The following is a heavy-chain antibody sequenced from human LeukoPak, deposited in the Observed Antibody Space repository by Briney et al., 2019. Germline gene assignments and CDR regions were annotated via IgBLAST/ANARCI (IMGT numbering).Heavy chain of an antibody. D-gene: IGHD6-19*01. Sequence: GGSLRLSCAASGFTFSSYAMSWVRQAPGKGLEWVSSISNSGGRTFYTDSVKGRFTISRDNSKITLYLQMNSLRAEDTAVYYCAKVWWQWLVPVFDYWGQGTLVTVSS. J-gene: IGHJ4*02. CDR3: AKVWWQWLVPVFDY. V-gene: IGHV3-23*01. CDR1: GFTFSSYA. CDR2: ISNSGGRT.